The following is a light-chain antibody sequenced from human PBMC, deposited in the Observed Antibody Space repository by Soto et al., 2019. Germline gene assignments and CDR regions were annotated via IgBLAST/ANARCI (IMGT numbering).Light chain of an antibody. V-gene: IGKV1-39*01. J-gene: IGKJ1*01. CDR2: AAS. Sequence: DIQMTQSPSSLSASVGDTVTITCRPSQSIRRNFLNWYQQKPGTAPKLLIYAASNLQSGVPSRFRGSGSGTDFTLAINGLQPEDFATYYCQQYNTYLTWTFGQGTKVEIK. CDR3: QQYNTYLTWT. CDR1: QSIRRNF.